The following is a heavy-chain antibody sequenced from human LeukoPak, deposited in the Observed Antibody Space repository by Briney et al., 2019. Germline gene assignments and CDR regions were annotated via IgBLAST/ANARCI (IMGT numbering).Heavy chain of an antibody. V-gene: IGHV4-59*01. CDR2: IYYSGST. Sequence: PSETLSLTCTVSGGSISSYYWSWIRQPPGKGLEWIGYIYYSGSTNYNPSLKSRVTISVDTSKNQFSLKLSSVTAADTAVYYCARFRPFNCSGGSCYSPDFDYWGQGTLVTVSS. J-gene: IGHJ4*02. D-gene: IGHD2-15*01. CDR1: GGSISSYY. CDR3: ARFRPFNCSGGSCYSPDFDY.